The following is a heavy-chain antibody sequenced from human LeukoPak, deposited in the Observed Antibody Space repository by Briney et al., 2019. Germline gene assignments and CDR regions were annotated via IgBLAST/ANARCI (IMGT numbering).Heavy chain of an antibody. CDR1: GFTFSSYA. J-gene: IGHJ4*02. CDR2: ISGSGGST. V-gene: IGHV3-23*01. Sequence: GGSLRLSCAASGFTFSSYAMSWVRQAPGKGLEWVSAISGSGGSTYYADSVKGRLTISRDNSKNTLYLQMNSLRAEDTAVYYCAKELAAVAGLGGNYFDYWGQGTLVTVSS. CDR3: AKELAAVAGLGGNYFDY. D-gene: IGHD6-19*01.